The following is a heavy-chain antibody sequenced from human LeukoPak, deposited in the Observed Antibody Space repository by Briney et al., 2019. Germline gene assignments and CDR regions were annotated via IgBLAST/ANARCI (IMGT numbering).Heavy chain of an antibody. J-gene: IGHJ3*02. V-gene: IGHV3-30*18. CDR1: GFTFSSYG. D-gene: IGHD3-3*01. CDR2: ISYDGSNK. CDR3: AKGLRFLEWLFVEDAFDI. Sequence: GGSLRLSCAASGFTFSSYGMHWVRQAPGKGLEWVAVISYDGSNKYYADSVKGRFTISRDNSKNTLYLQMNSLRAEDTAVYYCAKGLRFLEWLFVEDAFDIWGQGTMVTVSS.